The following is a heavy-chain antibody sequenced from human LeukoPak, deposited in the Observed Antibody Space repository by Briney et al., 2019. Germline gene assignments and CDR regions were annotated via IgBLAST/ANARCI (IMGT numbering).Heavy chain of an antibody. CDR1: LDSTTSNF. J-gene: IGHJ4*02. Sequence: PSETLSLTCTVSLDSTTSNFWSWVRQPPGKGLEWVGEIHRSGSPNYNPSLQSRVTISIDRSRNQIVLELSSVTAADTAVYYCAREILGGFNPGAYWGQGTLVTVSS. D-gene: IGHD1-14*01. CDR3: AREILGGFNPGAY. CDR2: IHRSGSP. V-gene: IGHV4-4*02.